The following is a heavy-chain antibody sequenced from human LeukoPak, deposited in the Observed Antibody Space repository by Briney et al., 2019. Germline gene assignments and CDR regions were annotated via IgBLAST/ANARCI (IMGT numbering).Heavy chain of an antibody. V-gene: IGHV3-30-3*01. Sequence: GGSLRLSCAASGFTFSSYAMHWVRQAPGKGLEWVAVISYDGSNKYYADSVKGRFTISRDNSKNTLYLQMNSLRAEDTAVYYCARDPRXYDSSGYLDYWGQGTLVTVSS. D-gene: IGHD3-22*01. CDR1: GFTFSSYA. CDR3: ARDPRXYDSSGYLDY. CDR2: ISYDGSNK. J-gene: IGHJ4*02.